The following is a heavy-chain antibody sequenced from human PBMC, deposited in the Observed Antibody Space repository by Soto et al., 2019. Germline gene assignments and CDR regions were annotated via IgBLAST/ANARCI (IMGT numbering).Heavy chain of an antibody. CDR3: ARVSIAAAGDAFDI. CDR2: MNPNSGNT. CDR1: GYTFTSYD. D-gene: IGHD6-13*01. J-gene: IGHJ3*02. Sequence: QVQLVQSGAEVKKPGASVKVSCKASGYTFTSYDINWVRQATGQGLEGMGWMNPNSGNTGYAQKFQGRVTMTRNNSISTAYMEMSSLRSEDTAVYYCARVSIAAAGDAFDIWGQGTMVTLSS. V-gene: IGHV1-8*01.